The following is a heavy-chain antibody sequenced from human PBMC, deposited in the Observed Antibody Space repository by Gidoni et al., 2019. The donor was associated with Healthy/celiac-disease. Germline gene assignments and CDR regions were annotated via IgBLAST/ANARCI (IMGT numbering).Heavy chain of an antibody. CDR2: IKSKTDGGTT. Sequence: EVQLVEAGGGLVKPGGSIRLSCADSGFTFSHAWMRWVRTAPGKGLEWVGRIKSKTDGGTTDYPAPVKGRFTISRDDSKNTLYLQMNSLKTEDTAVHYCTTAGYCSGGSCSGFWGQGTLVTVSS. J-gene: IGHJ4*02. CDR1: GFTFSHAW. V-gene: IGHV3-15*01. D-gene: IGHD2-15*01. CDR3: TTAGYCSGGSCSGF.